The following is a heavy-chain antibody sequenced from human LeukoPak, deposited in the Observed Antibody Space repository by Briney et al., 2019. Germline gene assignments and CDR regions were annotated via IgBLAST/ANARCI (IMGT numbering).Heavy chain of an antibody. Sequence: GGSLRLSCAASGFTFSSYWMSWVRQAPGKGLEWVANMNQDGSEKYYVDSVKGRFTISRDNAKNSLYLQMNNLRAEDTAVYYCARDRSGYCSSTSCLAEYFQHWGQGTLVTVSS. CDR3: ARDRSGYCSSTSCLAEYFQH. CDR2: MNQDGSEK. CDR1: GFTFSSYW. D-gene: IGHD2-2*01. J-gene: IGHJ1*01. V-gene: IGHV3-7*01.